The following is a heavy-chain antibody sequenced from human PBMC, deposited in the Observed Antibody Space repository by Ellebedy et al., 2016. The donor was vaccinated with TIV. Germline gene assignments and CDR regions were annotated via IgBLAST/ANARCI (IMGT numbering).Heavy chain of an antibody. Sequence: GESLKISCAASGFTFSSNWMSWVRQTPGKGLEWVAYIKQDGSEKYYVDSVKGLFTISRDSSRNTLFLQMNSLRVEDTAVYYCARERAGYSSGRVDYWGQGTLVTVSS. J-gene: IGHJ4*02. V-gene: IGHV3-7*01. D-gene: IGHD6-19*01. CDR1: GFTFSSNW. CDR2: IKQDGSEK. CDR3: ARERAGYSSGRVDY.